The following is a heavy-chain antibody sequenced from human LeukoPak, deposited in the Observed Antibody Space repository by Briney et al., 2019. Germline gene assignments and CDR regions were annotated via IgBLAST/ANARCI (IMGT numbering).Heavy chain of an antibody. Sequence: SETLSLTCGVFGVSINDYYWSWIRQSPGKGLEWIGEISHTEGTRYNPSLESRVTMSVGTSENQLSLKLIFVTAADTAVYYCPKIRCGHSGSFCYNHWGRGTLVTVPS. V-gene: IGHV4-34*01. CDR3: PKIRCGHSGSFCYNH. J-gene: IGHJ4*02. D-gene: IGHD2-21*01. CDR2: ISHTEGT. CDR1: GVSINDYY.